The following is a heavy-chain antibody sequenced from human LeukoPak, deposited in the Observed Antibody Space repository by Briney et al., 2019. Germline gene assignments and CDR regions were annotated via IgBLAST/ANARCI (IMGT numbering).Heavy chain of an antibody. CDR1: GFTFSSYG. CDR2: IWYDGSNK. Sequence: GGSLRLSCAASGFTFSSYGMHWVRQAPGKGLEWVAVIWYDGSNKYYADSVKGRFTISRDNSKNTLYLQMNSLRAEDTAVYYCARDPAYYDFWSGPPTSGYGMDVWGQGTTVTVSS. J-gene: IGHJ6*02. CDR3: ARDPAYYDFWSGPPTSGYGMDV. V-gene: IGHV3-33*01. D-gene: IGHD3-3*01.